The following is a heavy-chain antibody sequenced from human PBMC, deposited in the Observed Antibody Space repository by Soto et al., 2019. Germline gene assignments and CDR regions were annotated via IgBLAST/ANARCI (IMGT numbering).Heavy chain of an antibody. CDR1: GGSISSSSYY. V-gene: IGHV4-39*01. Sequence: SETLSLTCTVSGGSISSSSYYWGGIRQPPGKGLEWIGSIYYSGSTYYNPSLKSRVTISVDTSKNQFSLKLSSVTAADTAVYYCARQVNDFWSGYGLYYYYMDVWGKGTTVTVSS. CDR3: ARQVNDFWSGYGLYYYYMDV. D-gene: IGHD3-3*01. J-gene: IGHJ6*03. CDR2: IYYSGST.